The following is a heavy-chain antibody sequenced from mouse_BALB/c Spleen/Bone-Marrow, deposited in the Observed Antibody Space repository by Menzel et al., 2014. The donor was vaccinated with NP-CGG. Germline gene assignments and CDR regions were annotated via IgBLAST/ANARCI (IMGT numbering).Heavy chain of an antibody. CDR3: ARTHYYGWFDS. V-gene: IGHV3-8*02. J-gene: IGHJ2*01. CDR2: ISYSGGT. Sequence: EVQRVESGPSLVKPSQTLSLTCSVTGDSITSGYWNWIRKFPGNKLEYMGFISYSGGTYYNPSLRSRISITRDTSKNQYYLQLNSVTTEDTATYFCARTHYYGWFDSWGQGPTLTVSS. CDR1: GDSITSGY. D-gene: IGHD1-2*01.